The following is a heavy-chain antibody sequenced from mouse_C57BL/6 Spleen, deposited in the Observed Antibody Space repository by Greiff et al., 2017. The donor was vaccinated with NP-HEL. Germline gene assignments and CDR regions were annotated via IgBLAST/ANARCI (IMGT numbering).Heavy chain of an antibody. D-gene: IGHD4-1*01. Sequence: VQLQQPGTELVKPGASVKLSCKASGYTFTSYWMHWVKQRPGQGLEWIGNINPSNGGTNYNEKFKSKATLTVDKSSSTAYMQLSSLTSEDSAVYYCARSPNWGYWYFDVWGTGTTVTVSS. V-gene: IGHV1-53*01. J-gene: IGHJ1*03. CDR1: GYTFTSYW. CDR3: ARSPNWGYWYFDV. CDR2: INPSNGGT.